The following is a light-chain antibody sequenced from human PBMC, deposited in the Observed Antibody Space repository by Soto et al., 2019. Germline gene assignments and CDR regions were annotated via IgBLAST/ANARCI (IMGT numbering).Light chain of an antibody. J-gene: IGLJ1*01. CDR2: DVS. V-gene: IGLV2-14*03. CDR1: SRDVGGYNY. Sequence: QSVLTQPASVSGSPGQSITISCTGTSRDVGGYNYVSWYQHHPGKAPKLLIYDVSNGPSGVSNRFFGSKSGNTASLTITGLQPEDEADYYCSSYTSSSTRVFGTGTQLTVL. CDR3: SSYTSSSTRV.